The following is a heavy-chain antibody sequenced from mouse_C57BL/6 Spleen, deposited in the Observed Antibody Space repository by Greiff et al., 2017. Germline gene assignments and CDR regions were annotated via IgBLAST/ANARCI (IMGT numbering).Heavy chain of an antibody. CDR3: ARDGSSLYYFDY. D-gene: IGHD1-1*01. J-gene: IGHJ2*01. Sequence: QVQLQQPGAELVMPGASVKLSCKASGYTFTSYWMHWVKQRPGQGLEWIGEIDPSDSYTNYNQKFKGKSTLTVDKSSSTAYMQLSSLTSEDSAVYYGARDGSSLYYFDYGGQGTTLTVSS. V-gene: IGHV1-69*01. CDR2: IDPSDSYT. CDR1: GYTFTSYW.